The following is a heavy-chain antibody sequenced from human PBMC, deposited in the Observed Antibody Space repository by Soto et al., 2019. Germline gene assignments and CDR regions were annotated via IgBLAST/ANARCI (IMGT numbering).Heavy chain of an antibody. CDR3: AGGDYYHSSGYYFYYYTLDV. D-gene: IGHD3-22*01. CDR2: VYYGGST. Sequence: SETLSLTCTVPGGSISSSSYYWGWIRQPPGKGLEWIGNVYYGGSTYYNPSLKSRVTISVETSKSQFSLKLSSVTAADTAVYYCAGGDYYHSSGYYFYYYTLDVWGQGTTVTVS. J-gene: IGHJ6*02. V-gene: IGHV4-39*01. CDR1: GGSISSSSYY.